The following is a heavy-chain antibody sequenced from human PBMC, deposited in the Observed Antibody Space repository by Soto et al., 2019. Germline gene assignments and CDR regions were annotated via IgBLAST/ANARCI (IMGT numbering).Heavy chain of an antibody. V-gene: IGHV1-18*01. CDR2: ISPESDKA. J-gene: IGHJ4*02. CDR1: GYTFTSFG. CDR3: TRDLCFISPSTVSTDAY. D-gene: IGHD2-21*01. Sequence: VQLVQSGAEVKKPGASVRVSCKASGYTFTSFGLSWVRQAPGQGPEWMGWISPESDKATYAHKFQGRITMTTDTSTTTAYMALRSLRSGDTAVYYCTRDLCFISPSTVSTDAYWCQVTLVSVS.